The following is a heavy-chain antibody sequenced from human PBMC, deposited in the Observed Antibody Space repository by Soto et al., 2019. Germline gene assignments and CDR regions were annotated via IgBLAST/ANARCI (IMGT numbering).Heavy chain of an antibody. CDR3: ARDIVVVPAAIRAYYYSGMDV. V-gene: IGHV1-18*04. D-gene: IGHD2-2*02. CDR2: ISAYNGNT. Sequence: ASVKVSCKASGYTFTSYGISWVRQAPGQGLEWMGWISAYNGNTNYAQKLQGRVTMTTDTSTSTAYMELRSLRSDDTAVYYCARDIVVVPAAIRAYYYSGMDVWGRGTTGTVCS. CDR1: GYTFTSYG. J-gene: IGHJ6*02.